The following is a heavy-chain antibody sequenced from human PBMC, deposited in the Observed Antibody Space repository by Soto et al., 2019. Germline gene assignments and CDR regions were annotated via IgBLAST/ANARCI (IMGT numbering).Heavy chain of an antibody. V-gene: IGHV3-30-3*01. CDR3: ARSPTTVTTWGWFDP. CDR2: ISYDGSNK. D-gene: IGHD4-17*01. Sequence: QVQLVESGGGVVQPGRSLRLSCAASGFTFISYAMHWVRQAPGKGLEWVAVISYDGSNKYYADSVKGRFTISRDNSKNTLYLQMNSLRAEDTAVYYCARSPTTVTTWGWFDPWGQGTLVTVSS. CDR1: GFTFISYA. J-gene: IGHJ5*02.